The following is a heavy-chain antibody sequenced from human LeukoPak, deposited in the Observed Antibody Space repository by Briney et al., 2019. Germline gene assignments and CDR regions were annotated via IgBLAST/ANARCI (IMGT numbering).Heavy chain of an antibody. V-gene: IGHV3-15*01. J-gene: IGHJ4*02. Sequence: GGSLRLSCAASGFXFSSYEINWVRQAPGKGLEWVGRIKSKTDGGTTDYAAPVKGRFTISRDDSKNTLYLQMNSLKTEDTAVYYCTTDAPYDTLDYWGQGTLVTVSS. CDR3: TTDAPYDTLDY. D-gene: IGHD3-22*01. CDR2: IKSKTDGGTT. CDR1: GFXFSSYE.